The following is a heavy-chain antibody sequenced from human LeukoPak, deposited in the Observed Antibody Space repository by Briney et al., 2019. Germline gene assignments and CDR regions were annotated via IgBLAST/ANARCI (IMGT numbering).Heavy chain of an antibody. CDR1: GGTFSSYA. CDR3: AALPDSSGFEAPDY. J-gene: IGHJ4*02. D-gene: IGHD6-19*01. CDR2: IIPIFGTA. Sequence: ASVKVSCKASGGTFSSYAISWVRQAPGQGLEWMGGIIPIFGTANYAQKFQGRVTITADESTSTAYMELSSLRSEDTAVYYCAALPDSSGFEAPDYWGQGTLVTVSS. V-gene: IGHV1-69*13.